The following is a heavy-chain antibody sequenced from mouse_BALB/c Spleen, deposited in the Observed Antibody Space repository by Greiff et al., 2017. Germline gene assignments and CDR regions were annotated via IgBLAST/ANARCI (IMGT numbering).Heavy chain of an antibody. Sequence: VKLVESGPGLVAPSQSLSITCTVSGFSLTSYDISWIRQPPGKGLEWLGVIWTGGGTNYNSAFMSRLSISKDNSKSQVFLKMNSLQTDDTAIYYCVRGGYDGFDYWGQGTTLTVSS. CDR2: IWTGGGT. D-gene: IGHD2-2*01. CDR3: VRGGYDGFDY. V-gene: IGHV2-9-2*01. CDR1: GFSLTSYD. J-gene: IGHJ2*01.